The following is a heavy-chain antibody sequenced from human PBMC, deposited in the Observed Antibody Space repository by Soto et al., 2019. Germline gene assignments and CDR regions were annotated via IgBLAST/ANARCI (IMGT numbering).Heavy chain of an antibody. V-gene: IGHV1-18*01. D-gene: IGHD3-22*01. Sequence: ASVKVSCKASGYTFTSYGISWVRQAPGQGLEWMGWISAYNGNTNYAQKLQGRVTMTTDTSTSTAYMELRSLRSDDTAVYYCARNMIVTSMGSYYYYGMDVWGQGTTVTVSS. CDR1: GYTFTSYG. CDR2: ISAYNGNT. J-gene: IGHJ6*02. CDR3: ARNMIVTSMGSYYYYGMDV.